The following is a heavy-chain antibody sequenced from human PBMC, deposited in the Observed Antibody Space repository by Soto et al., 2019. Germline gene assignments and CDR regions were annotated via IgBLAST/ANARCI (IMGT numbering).Heavy chain of an antibody. CDR3: ASQLTGDYYYYGMDV. J-gene: IGHJ6*02. CDR2: IIPIFGTA. V-gene: IGHV1-69*12. D-gene: IGHD7-27*01. Sequence: QVQLVQSGAAVKKPGSSVKVSCKASGGTFSSYAISWVRQAPGQGLEWMGGIIPIFGTADYAQKFQGRVTITADEPTSTAYMELRSLRSEDTAVYYCASQLTGDYYYYGMDVWCQGTTVTVSS. CDR1: GGTFSSYA.